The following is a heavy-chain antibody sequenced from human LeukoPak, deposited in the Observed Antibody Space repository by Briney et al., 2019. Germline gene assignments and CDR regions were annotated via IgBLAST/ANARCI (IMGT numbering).Heavy chain of an antibody. CDR3: ATIYGLWFGEGDAFDI. V-gene: IGHV1-24*01. CDR2: FDPEDGDT. Sequence: ASVKVSCKVSGYTLTELSMHWVRQAPGKGLEWMGGFDPEDGDTIYAQKFQGRVTMTEDTSTGTAYMELSSLRSEDTAVYYCATIYGLWFGEGDAFDIWGQGTMVTVSS. CDR1: GYTLTELS. D-gene: IGHD3-10*01. J-gene: IGHJ3*02.